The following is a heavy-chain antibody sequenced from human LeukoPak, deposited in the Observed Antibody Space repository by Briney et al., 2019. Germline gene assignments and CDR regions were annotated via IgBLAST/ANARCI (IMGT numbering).Heavy chain of an antibody. CDR3: ARGRPSGYLLSPSYYFDY. CDR1: GGSISSHY. J-gene: IGHJ4*02. Sequence: PSETLSLTCTVSGGSISSHYWGWIRQPAGKGLEWIGRIYTSGSTNYNPSRKSRVTMSVDTSKNQCSLKLSSVTAADTAVYYCARGRPSGYLLSPSYYFDYWGQGTLVTVSS. D-gene: IGHD3-22*01. V-gene: IGHV4-4*07. CDR2: IYTSGST.